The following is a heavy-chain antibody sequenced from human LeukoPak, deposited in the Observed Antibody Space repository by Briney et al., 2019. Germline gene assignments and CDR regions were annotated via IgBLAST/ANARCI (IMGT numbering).Heavy chain of an antibody. J-gene: IGHJ4*02. V-gene: IGHV1-69*06. D-gene: IGHD3-9*01. CDR3: ARAGRVANYDILTGYYYY. CDR1: GGTFSSYA. Sequence: SVKVSCKPSGGTFSSYAISWVRQAPGQGREWMGGIIPIFGTANYAQKFQGRVTITADKSTSTAYMELSSLRSEDTAVYYCARAGRVANYDILTGYYYYWGQGTLVTVSS. CDR2: IIPIFGTA.